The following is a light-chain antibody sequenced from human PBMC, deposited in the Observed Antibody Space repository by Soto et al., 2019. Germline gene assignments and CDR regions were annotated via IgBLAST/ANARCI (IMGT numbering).Light chain of an antibody. CDR2: GAS. V-gene: IGKV3-20*01. J-gene: IGKJ2*01. CDR3: QQFGNSPYT. Sequence: EIVLTQSPGTLYLSPGERATLSCRASQSVSSSYLAWYQQKPGQTPRLLIYGASSRATGIPDRFSGSGSGTDLTLTISRLEPEDFAVYYCQQFGNSPYTFGQGTKLDIK. CDR1: QSVSSSY.